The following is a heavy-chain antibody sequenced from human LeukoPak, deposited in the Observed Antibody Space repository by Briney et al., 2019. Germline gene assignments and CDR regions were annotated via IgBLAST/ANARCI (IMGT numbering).Heavy chain of an antibody. Sequence: PGGSLRLSCAASGFTFSSYWMSWVRQAPGKGLEWVANIKQDGSEKYHVDSVKGRFTISRDNAKNSLYLQMNSLRAEDTAVYYCARIRTSYYFDYWGQGTLVTVSS. V-gene: IGHV3-7*01. CDR2: IKQDGSEK. D-gene: IGHD3-10*01. J-gene: IGHJ4*02. CDR1: GFTFSSYW. CDR3: ARIRTSYYFDY.